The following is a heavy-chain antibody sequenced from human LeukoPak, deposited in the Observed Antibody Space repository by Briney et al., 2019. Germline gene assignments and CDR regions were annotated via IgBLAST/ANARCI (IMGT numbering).Heavy chain of an antibody. CDR3: AREGVDTSWHYNWFDP. D-gene: IGHD2-2*01. CDR1: GYTFTSYD. V-gene: IGHV1-8*01. J-gene: IGHJ5*02. Sequence: ASVKVSCKASGYTFTSYDINWVRQATGQGLEWMGWMNPNSGNTGYAQKFQGRVTMTRNTSISTAYMELSSLRSDDTAVYYCAREGVDTSWHYNWFDPWGQGTLVTVSS. CDR2: MNPNSGNT.